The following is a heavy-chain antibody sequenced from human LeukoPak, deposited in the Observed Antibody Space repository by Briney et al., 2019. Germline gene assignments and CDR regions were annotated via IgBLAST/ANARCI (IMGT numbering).Heavy chain of an antibody. CDR1: GGSFSGYY. D-gene: IGHD6-13*01. CDR3: ARRLGSRWYVKTIDY. CDR2: INHSGST. Sequence: PSETLSVTCAVYGGSFSGYYWSWIRQPPGNGLEWIGEINHSGSTNYNPSLKSRVTISVDTSKNQFSLKLSSVTAADTAVYYCARRLGSRWYVKTIDYWGQGTLVTVSS. J-gene: IGHJ4*02. V-gene: IGHV4-34*01.